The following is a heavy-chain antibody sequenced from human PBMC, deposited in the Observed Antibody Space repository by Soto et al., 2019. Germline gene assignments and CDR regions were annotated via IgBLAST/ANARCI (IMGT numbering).Heavy chain of an antibody. J-gene: IGHJ4*02. CDR3: ARGGGYDSFDY. D-gene: IGHD5-12*01. V-gene: IGHV4-30-2*06. Sequence: SETLSLTCTVSGASISYGGFSWSWIRQSPGKGLEWIGYISHLESTYFHPSFKSRLTMSIDRTRNQFSLKLSSVTAADMAVYYCARGGGYDSFDYCGQGVLVTVS. CDR2: ISHLEST. CDR1: GASISYGGFS.